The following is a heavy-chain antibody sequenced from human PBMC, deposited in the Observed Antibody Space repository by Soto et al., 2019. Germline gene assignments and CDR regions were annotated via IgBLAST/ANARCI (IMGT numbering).Heavy chain of an antibody. CDR1: GYSFTSDG. CDR3: ARDAPPEDY. Sequence: ASVKGSCKAAGYSFTSDGVSWVRQAPGQGLEWMGWIRAYNGNTNYAQKLQGRVTMTTDTSTSTAYMELRSLRSDDTAVYYCARDAPPEDYWGQGTLVTVSS. CDR2: IRAYNGNT. J-gene: IGHJ4*02. V-gene: IGHV1-18*01.